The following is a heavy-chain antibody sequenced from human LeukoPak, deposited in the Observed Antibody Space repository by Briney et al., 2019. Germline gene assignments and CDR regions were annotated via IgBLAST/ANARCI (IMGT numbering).Heavy chain of an antibody. D-gene: IGHD3-3*01. CDR1: GGSISSYY. CDR3: ARDTPIRYYYYYMDV. J-gene: IGHJ6*03. CDR2: IYYSGST. Sequence: SETLSLTCTVSGGSISSYYWSWIRQPPGKGLEWIGSIYYSGSTYYNPSLKSRVTIPVDTSKNQFSLKLSSVTAADTAVYYCARDTPIRYYYYYMDVWGKGTTVTVSS. V-gene: IGHV4-59*05.